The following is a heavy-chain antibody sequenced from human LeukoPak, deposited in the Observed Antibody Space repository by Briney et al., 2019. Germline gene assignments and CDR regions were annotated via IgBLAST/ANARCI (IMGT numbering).Heavy chain of an antibody. Sequence: GGSLRLSCAASGFTFSRSWMSWVRQAPGKGLEWVANINQDGSEEYYVGSVEGRFTISRDNAKSSLYLQMNSLRAEDTAAYYCTSRVTQHKYFGPWGQGSLVTVSP. J-gene: IGHJ5*02. CDR3: TSRVTQHKYFGP. CDR2: INQDGSEE. V-gene: IGHV3-7*01. D-gene: IGHD4-17*01. CDR1: GFTFSRSW.